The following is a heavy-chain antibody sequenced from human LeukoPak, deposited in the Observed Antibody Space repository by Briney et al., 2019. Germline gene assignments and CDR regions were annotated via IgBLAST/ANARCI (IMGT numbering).Heavy chain of an antibody. D-gene: IGHD1-7*01. Sequence: PGGSLRLSCAASGFTFSSYAMSWVRQAPGKGLEWVSAISGSGTKPYYADSVKGRFTISRDNSKNTLYLQMNSLRAEDTAVYYCAKDRLSSLELGGGYFEYWGQGTLVTVSS. CDR3: AKDRLSSLELGGGYFEY. CDR2: ISGSGTKP. V-gene: IGHV3-23*01. CDR1: GFTFSSYA. J-gene: IGHJ4*02.